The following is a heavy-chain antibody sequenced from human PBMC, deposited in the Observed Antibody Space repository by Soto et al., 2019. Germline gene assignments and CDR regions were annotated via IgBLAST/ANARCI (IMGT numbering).Heavy chain of an antibody. CDR2: ISSTTNYI. V-gene: IGHV3-21*01. Sequence: PGGSLRLSCAASGFTCSRYSLNWVRQAPGKGLEWVSSISSTTNYIYYADSMKGRFTVSRDNAKNSVYLDMNSLSAEDTAVYYCGSVFEYWGQGSLVTVSS. CDR1: GFTCSRYS. J-gene: IGHJ4*02. CDR3: GSVFEY.